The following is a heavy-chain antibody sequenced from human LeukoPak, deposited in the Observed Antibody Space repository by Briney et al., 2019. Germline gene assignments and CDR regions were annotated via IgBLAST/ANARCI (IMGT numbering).Heavy chain of an antibody. Sequence: SVKVFCKASGYTFTSYGISWVRQAPGQGLEWMGWLSAYNGNTNYAQKLQSRVTMTTDTSTSTAYMELRSLRSDDTAVYYCARVRSDPYYYYYYMDVWGKGTTVTISS. J-gene: IGHJ6*03. D-gene: IGHD1-26*01. CDR1: GYTFTSYG. CDR3: ARVRSDPYYYYYYMDV. V-gene: IGHV1-18*01. CDR2: LSAYNGNT.